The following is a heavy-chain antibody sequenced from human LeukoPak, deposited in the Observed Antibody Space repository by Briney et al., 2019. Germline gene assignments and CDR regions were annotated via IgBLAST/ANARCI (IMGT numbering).Heavy chain of an antibody. CDR3: ARDLVDSSGSNWFDP. CDR1: GASISSYY. J-gene: IGHJ5*02. D-gene: IGHD6-19*01. V-gene: IGHV4-4*07. Sequence: PSETLSLTCTASGASISSYYWSWIRQPAGKGLEWIGHIYISGSTKYNPSLKSRVTMSVDTSKNHFSLKLRSVTAADTAIYYCARDLVDSSGSNWFDPWGQGTLVTVSS. CDR2: IYISGST.